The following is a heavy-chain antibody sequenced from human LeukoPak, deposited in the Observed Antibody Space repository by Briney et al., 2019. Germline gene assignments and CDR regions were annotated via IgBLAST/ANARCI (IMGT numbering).Heavy chain of an antibody. CDR2: INHSGST. D-gene: IGHD2-2*01. V-gene: IGHV4-34*01. CDR3: ARGLDCSSTSCYAGYPDWFDP. Sequence: SETLSLTCAVYGGSFSGYYWSWTRQPPGKGLEWIGEINHSGSTNYNPSLKSRVTISVDTSKNQFSLKLSSVTAADTAVYYCARGLDCSSTSCYAGYPDWFDPWGQGTLVTVSS. J-gene: IGHJ5*02. CDR1: GGSFSGYY.